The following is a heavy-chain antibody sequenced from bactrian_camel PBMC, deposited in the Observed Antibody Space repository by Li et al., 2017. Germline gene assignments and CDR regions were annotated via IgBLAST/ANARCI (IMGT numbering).Heavy chain of an antibody. V-gene: IGHV3S40*01. CDR2: IYRRGSRP. CDR1: GYTYCTYD. CDR3: AFRHGYYCYSESWTRGYDY. Sequence: VESGGSLRLSCTASGYTYCTYDMSWYRQAPGKEREGVAGIYRRGSRPSYADSVKGRFTISQDNAKNTGYLQMNSLKSEDTAMYYCAFRHGYYCYSESWTRGYDYWGQGTQVTVS. D-gene: IGHD3*01. J-gene: IGHJ4*01.